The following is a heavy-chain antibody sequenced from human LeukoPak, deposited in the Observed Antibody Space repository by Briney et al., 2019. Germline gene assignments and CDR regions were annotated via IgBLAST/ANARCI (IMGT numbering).Heavy chain of an antibody. CDR2: IIPILGIA. Sequence: SVKVSCKASGGTFSSYAISWVRQAPGQGLEWMGRIIPILGIANYAQKFQGRVTITADKSTSTAYMELSSLRSEDTAVYYCARDGTFGVISMPSDYWGQGTLVTVSS. CDR3: ARDGTFGVISMPSDY. CDR1: GGTFSSYA. J-gene: IGHJ4*02. D-gene: IGHD3-3*01. V-gene: IGHV1-69*04.